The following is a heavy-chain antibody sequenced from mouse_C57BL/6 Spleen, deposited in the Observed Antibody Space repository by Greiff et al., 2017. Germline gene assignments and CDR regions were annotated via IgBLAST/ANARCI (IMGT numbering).Heavy chain of an antibody. CDR2: IDPSDSYT. Sequence: QVQLQQPGAELVKPGASVKLSCKASGYTFTSYWMQWVQQRPGQGLEWIGEIDPSDSYTNSNQKFKGKATLTVDTSSSTAYMQLSSLTSEDSAVYYCARTGYYGDYWGQGATLTVSS. CDR3: ARTGYYGDY. CDR1: GYTFTSYW. D-gene: IGHD2-3*01. V-gene: IGHV1-50*01. J-gene: IGHJ2*01.